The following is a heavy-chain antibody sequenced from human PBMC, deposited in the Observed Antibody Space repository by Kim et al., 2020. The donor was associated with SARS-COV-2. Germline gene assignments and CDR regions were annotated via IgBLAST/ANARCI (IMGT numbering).Heavy chain of an antibody. CDR1: GFSFHNFA. J-gene: IGHJ6*02. CDR3: ARGADYYGWGNYLYNYYNYFSGMDL. V-gene: IGHV3-30*04. Sequence: GGSLRLSCTASGFSFHNFAFHWVRLAPGKGLEWVSTISYNGNNKFYGESVKGRFIISRDNSKNTMYVQMNRLSSEDTAIYFCARGADYYGWGNYLYNYYNYFSGMDLWGQGTTVTVSS. D-gene: IGHD3-10*01. CDR2: ISYNGNNK.